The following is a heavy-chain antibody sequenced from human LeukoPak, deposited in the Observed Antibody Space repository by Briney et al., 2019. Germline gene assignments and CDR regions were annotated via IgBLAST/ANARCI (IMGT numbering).Heavy chain of an antibody. Sequence: GGSLRLSCAASGFTFSSYAMHWVRQAPGKGLEWVAVISYDGSNKYYADSVKGRFTISRDNSKNTLYLQMNSLRAEDTAVYYCARVGSPGFDAVYYYGMDVWGQGTTVTVSS. D-gene: IGHD4-17*01. CDR1: GFTFSSYA. J-gene: IGHJ6*02. V-gene: IGHV3-30-3*01. CDR3: ARVGSPGFDAVYYYGMDV. CDR2: ISYDGSNK.